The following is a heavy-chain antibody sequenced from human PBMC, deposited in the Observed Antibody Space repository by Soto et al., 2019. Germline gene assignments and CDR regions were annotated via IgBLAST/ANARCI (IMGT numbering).Heavy chain of an antibody. CDR3: ARATYYDFWSGYPNFHFDY. V-gene: IGHV3-13*01. Sequence: GGSLRLSCAASGFTFSSYDMHWVRQATGKGLEWVSAIGTAGDTYYPGSVKGRFTISRENAKNSLYLQMNSLRAGDTAVYYCARATYYDFWSGYPNFHFDYWGQGTLVTVSS. J-gene: IGHJ4*02. CDR2: IGTAGDT. D-gene: IGHD3-3*01. CDR1: GFTFSSYD.